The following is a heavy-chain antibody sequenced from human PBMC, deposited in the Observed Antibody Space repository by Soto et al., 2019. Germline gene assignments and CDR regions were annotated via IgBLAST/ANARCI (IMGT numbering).Heavy chain of an antibody. Sequence: EVQLVETGGGLIQPGESLRLSCAASGFTVSTNYMSWVRQAPGKGLEWVSVIYSGGNTYYADSVKGRFSMSRDKSKNTLFLQMTGLRAEDTAVYYCGRGSSDSDGILRVDYWGQGTLVTVSS. CDR2: IYSGGNT. V-gene: IGHV3-53*02. CDR3: GRGSSDSDGILRVDY. J-gene: IGHJ4*02. D-gene: IGHD2-2*01. CDR1: GFTVSTNY.